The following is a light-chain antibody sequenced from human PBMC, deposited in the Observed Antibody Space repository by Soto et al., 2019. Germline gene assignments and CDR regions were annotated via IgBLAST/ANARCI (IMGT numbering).Light chain of an antibody. Sequence: EIVTTQSPATLSVSPGERATLSCRASQSVSSSYLVWYQQRPGQPPRLLIYGTSTRAAGISDRFSSSESGTDFTLTIYRLEPGDSAVYYCQQYGTSALTFGGGTKV. CDR3: QQYGTSALT. V-gene: IGKV3-20*01. J-gene: IGKJ4*01. CDR1: QSVSSSY. CDR2: GTS.